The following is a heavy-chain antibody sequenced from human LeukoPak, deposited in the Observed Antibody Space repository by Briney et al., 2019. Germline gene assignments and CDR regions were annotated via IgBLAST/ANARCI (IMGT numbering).Heavy chain of an antibody. V-gene: IGHV3-30*02. CDR2: IRYDGSNK. Sequence: GGSLRLSCAASGFTFSSYGMHWVRQAPGKGLEWVAFIRYDGSNKYYADSVKGRFTISRDNSKNTLYLQMNSLRAEDTAVYYCANVVVPAAIRDAFDIWGQGTMVTVSS. D-gene: IGHD2-2*02. J-gene: IGHJ3*02. CDR1: GFTFSSYG. CDR3: ANVVVPAAIRDAFDI.